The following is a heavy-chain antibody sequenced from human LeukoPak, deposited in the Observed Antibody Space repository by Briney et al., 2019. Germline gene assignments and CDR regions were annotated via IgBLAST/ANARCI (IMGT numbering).Heavy chain of an antibody. V-gene: IGHV4-34*01. Sequence: SETLSLTCAVYGGSFSGYYWSWIRQPPGKGLEWIGEINHSGSTNYNPSLKSRVTISVDTSKNQFSLKLSSVTAADTAVYYCARASAYYDILTGYYRTFDYWGQGTLVTVSS. D-gene: IGHD3-9*01. CDR3: ARASAYYDILTGYYRTFDY. CDR1: GGSFSGYY. CDR2: INHSGST. J-gene: IGHJ4*02.